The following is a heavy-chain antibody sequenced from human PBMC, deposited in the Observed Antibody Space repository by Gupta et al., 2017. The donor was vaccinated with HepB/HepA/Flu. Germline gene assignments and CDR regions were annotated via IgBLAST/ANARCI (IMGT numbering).Heavy chain of an antibody. Sequence: QVQLQQSGPGLVRPSQTLSLTCAISGDSVSAADAAWNWIRQSPSRGLEWLGRTHYNSKWYNDYAESVKSRITINADTSKNQFSLLLNSVTAEDTAVYYCAKGRRNYYAMDVWGQGTTVTVSS. V-gene: IGHV6-1*01. CDR3: AKGRRNYYAMDV. CDR2: THYNSKWYN. CDR1: GDSVSAADAA. J-gene: IGHJ6*02.